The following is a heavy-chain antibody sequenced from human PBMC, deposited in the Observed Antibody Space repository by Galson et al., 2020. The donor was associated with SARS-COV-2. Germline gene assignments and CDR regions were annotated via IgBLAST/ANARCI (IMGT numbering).Heavy chain of an antibody. CDR1: GGSISSYY. J-gene: IGHJ2*01. CDR2: TYYSAST. Sequence: SETLSLTCTVPGGSISSYYWSWIRQPPGKGLEWIGYTYYSASTHYNPPLKSRVTISVDTSKNQFSLKLSSVTAADTAVYYCARVYYDSSGYLEGPIYLYFDLWGRGTLVTVSS. CDR3: ARVYYDSSGYLEGPIYLYFDL. D-gene: IGHD3-22*01. V-gene: IGHV4-59*01.